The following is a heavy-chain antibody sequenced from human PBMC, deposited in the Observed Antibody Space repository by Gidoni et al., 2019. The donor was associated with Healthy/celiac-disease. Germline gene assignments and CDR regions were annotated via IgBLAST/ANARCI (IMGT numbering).Heavy chain of an antibody. J-gene: IGHJ4*02. CDR2: ISRSSSYI. CDR1: GFTFSSYS. CDR3: ARVRGSYSFDY. D-gene: IGHD1-26*01. Sequence: EVQLLASGEGLVKPGWALRLSYAASGFTFSSYSMNWVRQAPGKGLEWVASISRSSSYIYYADSVKGRFTISRDTAKNSLYLQMNSLRADDTAVYYCARVRGSYSFDYWGQGTLVTVSS. V-gene: IGHV3-21*01.